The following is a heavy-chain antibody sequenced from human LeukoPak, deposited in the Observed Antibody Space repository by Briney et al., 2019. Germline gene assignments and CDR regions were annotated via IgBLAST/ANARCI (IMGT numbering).Heavy chain of an antibody. CDR2: IDNSGSA. J-gene: IGHJ6*02. V-gene: IGHV4-59*08. CDR1: GAIRSYY. D-gene: IGHD2-8*02. CDR3: ASVMYDPTFYYYRGLDV. Sequence: SETLSLTCSASGAIRSYYWNWIRQPPGKGLEGIGYIDNSGSANYNPSLKSRVIISVDTSKNQFSLKLSSVTAADTAVYYCASVMYDPTFYYYRGLDVWGQGTTVSVSS.